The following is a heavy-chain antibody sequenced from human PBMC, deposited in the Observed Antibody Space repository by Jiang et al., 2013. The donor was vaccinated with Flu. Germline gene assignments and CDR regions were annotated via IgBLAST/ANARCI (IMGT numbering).Heavy chain of an antibody. D-gene: IGHD1-26*01. Sequence: GAEVKKPGASVKVSCKASGYTFTSYYMHWVRQAPGQGLEWMGIINPSGGSTSYAQKFQGRVTMTRDTSTSTVYMELSSLRSEDTAVYYCARPQNKVGDPGNYFDYWGQGTLVTVSS. J-gene: IGHJ4*02. V-gene: IGHV1-46*01. CDR1: GYTFTSYY. CDR2: INPSGGST. CDR3: ARPQNKVGDPGNYFDY.